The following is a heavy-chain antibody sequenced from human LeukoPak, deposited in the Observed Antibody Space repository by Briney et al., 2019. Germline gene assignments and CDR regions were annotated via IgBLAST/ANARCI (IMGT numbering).Heavy chain of an antibody. J-gene: IGHJ4*02. CDR1: GLTFSSYG. D-gene: IGHD1-26*01. CDR2: ISYDGSNK. CDR3: ARDRSGSYLSGPPDY. V-gene: IGHV3-30*03. Sequence: AGGSLRLSCAASGLTFSSYGMHWVRQAPGKGLEWVAVISYDGSNKHYADSVKGRFTISRDNSENTLYLQMNSLRGEDTAVYYCARDRSGSYLSGPPDYWGQGTLVTVSS.